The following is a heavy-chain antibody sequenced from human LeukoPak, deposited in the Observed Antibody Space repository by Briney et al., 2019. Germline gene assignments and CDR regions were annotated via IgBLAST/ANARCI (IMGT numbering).Heavy chain of an antibody. CDR2: ISASGRTT. CDR1: GLTLSNYG. Sequence: GGSLRLSCVASGLTLSNYGMNWVRQAPGKGLEWLSYISASGRTTYYADSVKGRFSMSRDNANNSVFLEMNSLRVDDTALYYCARDLEEDWGQGTLVTVSS. V-gene: IGHV3-48*04. J-gene: IGHJ4*02. CDR3: ARDLEED.